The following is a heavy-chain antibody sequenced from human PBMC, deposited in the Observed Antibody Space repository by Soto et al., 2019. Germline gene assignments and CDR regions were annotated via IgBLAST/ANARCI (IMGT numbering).Heavy chain of an antibody. J-gene: IGHJ4*02. CDR1: GFTFSSYA. V-gene: IGHV3-23*01. CDR3: AKDTGLAYSYGYLPYYFDY. D-gene: IGHD5-18*01. CDR2: ISGSGGST. Sequence: EVQLLESGGGLVQPGGSLRLSCAASGFTFSSYAMSWVRQAPGKGLEWVSAISGSGGSTYYADSVKGRFTISRDNSKNTLYLQMDSLRAEDTAVYYCAKDTGLAYSYGYLPYYFDYWGQGTLVTVSS.